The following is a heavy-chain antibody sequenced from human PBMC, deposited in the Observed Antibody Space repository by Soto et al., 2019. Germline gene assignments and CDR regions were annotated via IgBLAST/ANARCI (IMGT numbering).Heavy chain of an antibody. J-gene: IGHJ5*02. CDR1: GGSISSYY. Sequence: SETLSLTCTVSGGSISSYYWSWIRQPAGKGLEWIGRIYTSGSTNYTPSLKSRVTMSVDTSKNQFSLKLSSVTAAATAVYYCARGSVTQWNNWFDPWGQGTPVTVS. CDR2: IYTSGST. V-gene: IGHV4-4*07. CDR3: ARGSVTQWNNWFDP. D-gene: IGHD2-21*02.